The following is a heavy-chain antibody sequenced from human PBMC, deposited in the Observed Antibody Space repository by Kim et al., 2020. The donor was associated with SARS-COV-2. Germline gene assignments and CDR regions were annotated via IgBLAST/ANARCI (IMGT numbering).Heavy chain of an antibody. D-gene: IGHD5-18*01. CDR2: IYPGYSDT. CDR1: GYSFTSYW. J-gene: IGHJ6*02. CDR3: ARHGGYGYYYYYGMDV. Sequence: GESLKISCKGSGYSFTSYWIGWVRQMPGKGLEWMGIIYPGYSDTRYSPSFQGQVTISADKSISTAYLQWSSLKASDTAMYYCARHGGYGYYYYYGMDVWGQGTTVTVSS. V-gene: IGHV5-51*01.